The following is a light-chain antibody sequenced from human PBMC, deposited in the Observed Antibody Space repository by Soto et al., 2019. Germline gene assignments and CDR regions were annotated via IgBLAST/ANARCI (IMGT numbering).Light chain of an antibody. J-gene: IGLJ2*01. V-gene: IGLV2-14*01. CDR1: SSDIFTYNY. Sequence: QSVLTQPASVSGSPGQSITISCTGTSSDIFTYNYVSWYQQHPGKAPKLMIYEVTNRPSGVSNRFSGSKSGNTASLTISGLQPEDEADYYCSSYTISNTLVFGGGTQVTVL. CDR2: EVT. CDR3: SSYTISNTLV.